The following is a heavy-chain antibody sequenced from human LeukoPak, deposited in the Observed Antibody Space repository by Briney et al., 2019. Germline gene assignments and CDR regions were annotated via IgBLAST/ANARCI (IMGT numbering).Heavy chain of an antibody. D-gene: IGHD1-26*01. V-gene: IGHV3-30*03. Sequence: GGSLRLSCAASGFTFSSYGMHWVRQAPGKGLEWVAVISYDGSNKYYADSVKGRFTISRDNAKNSLYLQMNSLRAEDTAVYYCARATPSWEPALDYWGQGTLVTVSP. J-gene: IGHJ4*02. CDR2: ISYDGSNK. CDR1: GFTFSSYG. CDR3: ARATPSWEPALDY.